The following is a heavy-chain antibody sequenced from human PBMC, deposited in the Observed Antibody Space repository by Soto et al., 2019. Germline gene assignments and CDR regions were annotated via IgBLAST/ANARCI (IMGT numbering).Heavy chain of an antibody. CDR1: GFTFSSYA. D-gene: IGHD3-10*01. CDR2: ISSNGGST. Sequence: GGSLRLSCSASGFTFSSYAMHWVRQAPGEGLEYVSAISSNGGSTYYADSVKGRFTISRDNSKNNLYLQMSSLRAEDTAVYYCVKGSFSMVRGVIGVDYWGQGTLVTVSS. V-gene: IGHV3-64D*08. CDR3: VKGSFSMVRGVIGVDY. J-gene: IGHJ4*02.